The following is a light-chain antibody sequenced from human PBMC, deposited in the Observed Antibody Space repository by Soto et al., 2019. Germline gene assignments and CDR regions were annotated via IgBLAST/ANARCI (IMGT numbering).Light chain of an antibody. CDR3: NSYTSSPTPYV. V-gene: IGLV2-14*03. CDR1: SNDIGIYNY. CDR2: DVT. J-gene: IGLJ1*01. Sequence: QSALTQPASVSGSLGQSITISCTGTSNDIGIYNYVSWYQHHPGKAPKLIIYDVTNRPSGVSNRFSGSKSGNTASLTISGLQPEDEADYFCNSYTSSPTPYVFGTGTKVTVL.